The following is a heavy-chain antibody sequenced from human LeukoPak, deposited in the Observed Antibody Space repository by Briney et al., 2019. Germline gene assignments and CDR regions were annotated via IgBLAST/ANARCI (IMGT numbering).Heavy chain of an antibody. D-gene: IGHD1-26*01. J-gene: IGHJ5*02. CDR2: ISAYNGNT. Sequence: GASVKASCKASGYTFTSYGISWVRQAPGQGLEWMGWISAYNGNTNYAQKLQGRVTMTTDTSTSTAYMELRSLRSDDTAVYYCARDRVVGATRPRWFDPWGQGTLVTVSS. CDR1: GYTFTSYG. CDR3: ARDRVVGATRPRWFDP. V-gene: IGHV1-18*01.